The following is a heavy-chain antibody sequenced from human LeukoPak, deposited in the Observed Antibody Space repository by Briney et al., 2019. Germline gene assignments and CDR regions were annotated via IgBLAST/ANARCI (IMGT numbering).Heavy chain of an antibody. Sequence: GGSLRLSXAASGFTFSDYVMSWVRQAPGKGLEWVSSISSGAGSTYYADSVKGRVTISRDNFKDTLYLQMNSLRAEDTAIYYCARMGGGAVPFPWGQGTLVTVSS. CDR1: GFTFSDYV. D-gene: IGHD2-8*01. CDR2: ISSGAGST. J-gene: IGHJ5*02. CDR3: ARMGGGAVPFP. V-gene: IGHV3-23*01.